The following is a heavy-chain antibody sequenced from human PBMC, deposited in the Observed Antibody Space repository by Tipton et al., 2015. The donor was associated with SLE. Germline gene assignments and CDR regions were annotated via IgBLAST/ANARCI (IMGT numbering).Heavy chain of an antibody. Sequence: LRLSCTVSGYSISDGPYWGWIRQSPGKGLEWIANIYHSGTTYYNPSLRSRVFISVETSKNQFSLKLSSVTAADTAVYYCGRLIFGVVIGAFDVWGQGTMVTVS. D-gene: IGHD3-3*01. CDR3: GRLIFGVVIGAFDV. J-gene: IGHJ3*01. CDR1: GYSISDGPY. V-gene: IGHV4-38-2*02. CDR2: IYHSGTT.